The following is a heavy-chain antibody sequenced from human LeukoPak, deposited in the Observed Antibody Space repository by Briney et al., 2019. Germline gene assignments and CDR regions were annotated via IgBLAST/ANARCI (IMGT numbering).Heavy chain of an antibody. V-gene: IGHV4-61*01. D-gene: IGHD3-3*01. Sequence: SETLSLTCTVSGGSVSSGSYYWSWIRQPPGKGLEWIGYIYYSGSTNYNPSLKSRVTISVDTSKNQFSLKLSSVTAADTAVYYCARVSPPAYYDFWSGTDWFDPWGQGTLVTVSS. CDR1: GGSVSSGSYY. CDR3: ARVSPPAYYDFWSGTDWFDP. J-gene: IGHJ5*02. CDR2: IYYSGST.